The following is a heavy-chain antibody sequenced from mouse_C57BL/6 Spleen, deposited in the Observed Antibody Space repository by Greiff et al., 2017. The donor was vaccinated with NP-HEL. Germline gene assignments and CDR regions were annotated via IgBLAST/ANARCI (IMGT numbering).Heavy chain of an antibody. CDR1: GYAFSSSW. D-gene: IGHD2-4*01. J-gene: IGHJ2*01. V-gene: IGHV1-82*01. Sequence: QVQLQQSGPELVKPGASVKISCKASGYAFSSSWMNWVKQRPGKGLEWIGRIYPGDGDTNYNGKFKGKATLTADKSSSTAYMQLSSLTSEDSAVYFCARETYDYDDDWGQGTTLTVSS. CDR3: ARETYDYDDD. CDR2: IYPGDGDT.